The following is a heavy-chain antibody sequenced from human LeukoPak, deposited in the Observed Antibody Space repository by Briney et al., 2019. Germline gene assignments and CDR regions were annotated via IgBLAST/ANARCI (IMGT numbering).Heavy chain of an antibody. J-gene: IGHJ6*02. CDR1: GGSINSNNW. Sequence: SGTLSLTCAVSGGSINSNNWWSWIRQPPGKGLEWIGEIYHSGSTNYNPSLKSRVTISVDTSKNQFSLKLSSVTAADTAVYYCARGLERRLYYYDSRYYYYGMDVWGQGTTVTVSS. D-gene: IGHD3-22*01. V-gene: IGHV4-4*02. CDR3: ARGLERRLYYYDSRYYYYGMDV. CDR2: IYHSGST.